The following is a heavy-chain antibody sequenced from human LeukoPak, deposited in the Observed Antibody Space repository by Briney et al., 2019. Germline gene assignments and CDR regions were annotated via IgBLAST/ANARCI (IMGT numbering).Heavy chain of an antibody. CDR3: ARGEWYLLFDY. V-gene: IGHV4-59*13. CDR2: IFYSGRT. Sequence: SDPLSLTCTVSGGSISGYYWSWLRQPPGKGLEWIGYIFYSGRTNYHTSLKSRVTISVDTSKNQFSLKLSSVTAADTAVYYCARGEWYLLFDYWGQGTLVTVSS. J-gene: IGHJ4*02. D-gene: IGHD1-26*01. CDR1: GGSISGYY.